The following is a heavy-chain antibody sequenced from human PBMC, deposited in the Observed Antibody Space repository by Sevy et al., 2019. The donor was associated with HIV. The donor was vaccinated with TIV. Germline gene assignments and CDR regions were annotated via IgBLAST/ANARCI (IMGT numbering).Heavy chain of an antibody. CDR1: GGTFSSYD. CDR3: ARDSRHVPRLWGMGT. J-gene: IGHJ5*02. CDR2: IIPIFGTA. Sequence: ASVKVSCKASGGTFSSYDISWVRHAPGQGLEWMGGIIPIFGTANYAQKFQGRVTITADESTSTAYMELSSLRSEDTAVYYCARDSRHVPRLWGMGTWGQGTLVTVSS. D-gene: IGHD3-16*01. V-gene: IGHV1-69*13.